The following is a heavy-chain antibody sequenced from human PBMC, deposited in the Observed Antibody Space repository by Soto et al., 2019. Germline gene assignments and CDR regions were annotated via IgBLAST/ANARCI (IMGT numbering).Heavy chain of an antibody. CDR2: INPNSGGT. V-gene: IGHV1-2*04. Sequence: ASVKVSCKASGSTFTGYYMHWVRQAPGQGLEWMGWINPNSGGTNYAQKFQGWVAMTRDTSISTAYMELSRLRSDDTAVYYCARDLASSGSYPHRYYYYGMDVWGQGTTVTVSS. D-gene: IGHD6-19*01. CDR1: GSTFTGYY. CDR3: ARDLASSGSYPHRYYYYGMDV. J-gene: IGHJ6*02.